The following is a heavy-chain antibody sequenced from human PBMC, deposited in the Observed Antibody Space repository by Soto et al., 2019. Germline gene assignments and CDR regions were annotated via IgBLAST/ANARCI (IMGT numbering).Heavy chain of an antibody. V-gene: IGHV2-5*02. J-gene: IGHJ5*01. CDR1: GCSISTRGAA. CDR2: VSWDDDK. CDR3: THRQLATFFGLVIQTDVRFDS. D-gene: IGHD3-3*01. Sequence: QLTLQEYGPTLVTPTQALTLTCTFSGCSISTRGAAVGCIRKPTGKALEGIALVSWDDDKRYSPSIKNRVTFTKDTSKTPAVRTLTTAEPAHTATFGRTHRQLATFFGLVIQTDVRFDSWGQGTLVTVPS.